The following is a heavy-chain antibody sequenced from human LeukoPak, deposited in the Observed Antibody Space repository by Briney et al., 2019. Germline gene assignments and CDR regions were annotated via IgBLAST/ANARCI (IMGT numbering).Heavy chain of an antibody. J-gene: IGHJ4*02. D-gene: IGHD3-3*01. CDR2: ISAYNGNT. CDR1: GYTFTSYG. V-gene: IGHV1-18*01. Sequence: ASVKVSCKASGYTFTSYGISWVRQAPGQGLEWMGWISAYNGNTNYAQKLQGRVTMTTDTSTSTAYMELRSLRSDDTAVYYCARWLYYDFWSGYLRPYYFDYWGQGTLVTVSS. CDR3: ARWLYYDFWSGYLRPYYFDY.